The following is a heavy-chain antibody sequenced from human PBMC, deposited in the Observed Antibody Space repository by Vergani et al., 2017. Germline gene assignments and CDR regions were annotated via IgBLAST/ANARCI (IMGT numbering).Heavy chain of an antibody. CDR1: GFTFSSYA. CDR3: ARGTDGYNYPYFDY. J-gene: IGHJ4*02. CDR2: ISGSGGST. D-gene: IGHD5-24*01. Sequence: EVQLLESGGGLVQPGGSLRLSCAASGFTFSSYAMSWVRQAPGRGLEWVSAISGSGGSTYYADSVKGRFTISRDNSKNTLHLQMNSLRAEDTAVYYCARGTDGYNYPYFDYWGQGTLVTVSS. V-gene: IGHV3-23*01.